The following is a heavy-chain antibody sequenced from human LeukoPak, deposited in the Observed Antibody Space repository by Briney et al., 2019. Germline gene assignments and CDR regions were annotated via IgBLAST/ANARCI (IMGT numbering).Heavy chain of an antibody. J-gene: IGHJ4*02. CDR2: IYHSGST. Sequence: PSQTLSLTCAVSGGSISSGGYSWSWIRQPPGKGLEWIGYIYHSGSTYYNPSLKSRVTISVDTSKNQFSLKLSSVTAADTAVYYCARSMYYDFWSGPYRGGYFDYWGQGTLVTVSS. CDR3: ARSMYYDFWSGPYRGGYFDY. D-gene: IGHD3-3*01. CDR1: GGSISSGGYS. V-gene: IGHV4-30-2*01.